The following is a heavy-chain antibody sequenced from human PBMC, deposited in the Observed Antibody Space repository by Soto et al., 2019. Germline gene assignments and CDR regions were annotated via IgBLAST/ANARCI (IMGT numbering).Heavy chain of an antibody. J-gene: IGHJ4*02. CDR2: IDPSDSQT. Sequence: GESLKISCQGSGYSFAGYWITWVRQKPGKGLEWMGRIDPSDSQTYYSPSFRGHVTISVTKSITTVFLQWSSLRASDTAMYYCARQIYDSDTGPNFQYYFDSWGQGTPVTVPS. V-gene: IGHV5-10-1*01. D-gene: IGHD3-22*01. CDR1: GYSFAGYW. CDR3: ARQIYDSDTGPNFQYYFDS.